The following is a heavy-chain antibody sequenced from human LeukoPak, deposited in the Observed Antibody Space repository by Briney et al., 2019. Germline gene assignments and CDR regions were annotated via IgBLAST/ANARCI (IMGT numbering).Heavy chain of an antibody. Sequence: ASVKVSCKPSGYTFTTYGISWVRQAPGQGLEWMGWISAYNGNTNYAQKLQGRVTMTTDTSTSTAYMELRSLRSDDTAVYYCARGPYCSGGTCYSQYFDYWGQGTLATVSS. J-gene: IGHJ4*02. CDR2: ISAYNGNT. CDR1: GYTFTTYG. D-gene: IGHD2-15*01. CDR3: ARGPYCSGGTCYSQYFDY. V-gene: IGHV1-18*01.